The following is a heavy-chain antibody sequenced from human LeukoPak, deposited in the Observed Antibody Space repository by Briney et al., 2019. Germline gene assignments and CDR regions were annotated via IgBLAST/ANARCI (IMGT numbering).Heavy chain of an antibody. CDR2: ISGFNGNI. V-gene: IGHV1-18*01. CDR1: GYTFTSYG. J-gene: IGHJ3*02. D-gene: IGHD2/OR15-2a*01. Sequence: AASVKVSCKASGYTFTSYGISWVRQAPGQGLEWMGWISGFNGNINHAQNFQDRVTMTTDTSTSTAYMELRSLRSDDTAVYFCARVPNQYCTSRCYYTAFDIWGQGTMVNVSS. CDR3: ARVPNQYCTSRCYYTAFDI.